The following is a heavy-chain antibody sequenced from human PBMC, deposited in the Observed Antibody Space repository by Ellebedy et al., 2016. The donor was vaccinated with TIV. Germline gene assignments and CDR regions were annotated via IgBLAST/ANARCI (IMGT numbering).Heavy chain of an antibody. CDR2: IVSNGDST. V-gene: IGHV3-64D*06. CDR1: GFTFSSYA. D-gene: IGHD3-16*01. Sequence: GESLKISCSASGFTFSSYAMHWVRQAPGKGLDYISAIVSNGDSTYYANSVKGRFIIFRDNSKNTLYLQMRSRRLEDTDVYYCVKAWGDWGQGTLVTVSS. J-gene: IGHJ4*02. CDR3: VKAWGD.